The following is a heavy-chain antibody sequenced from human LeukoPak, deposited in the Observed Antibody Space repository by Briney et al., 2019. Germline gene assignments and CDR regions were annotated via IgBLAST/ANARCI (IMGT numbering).Heavy chain of an antibody. CDR1: GFTFDDYA. V-gene: IGHV3-9*01. CDR3: AKDLTRGSRPDAFDI. J-gene: IGHJ3*02. CDR2: ISWNSGSI. D-gene: IGHD1-26*01. Sequence: QSGGSLRLSCAASGFTFDDYAMHWVRQAPGKGLEWVSGISWNSGSIGYADSVKGRFTISRDNAKNSLYLQMNSLRAEDTALYYCAKDLTRGSRPDAFDIWGQGTMVTVSS.